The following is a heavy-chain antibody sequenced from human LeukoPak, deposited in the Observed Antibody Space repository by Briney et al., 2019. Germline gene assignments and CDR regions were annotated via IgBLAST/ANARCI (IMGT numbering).Heavy chain of an antibody. J-gene: IGHJ6*03. V-gene: IGHV3-66*01. CDR2: IYSDGST. CDR1: GGSFSGYY. D-gene: IGHD4-11*01. Sequence: ETLSLTCAVYGGSFSGYYMSWVRQAPGKGLEWVSIIYSDGSTYYADSVKGRFTISRDNSKNTLYLQMNSLRAEDTAVYYCARDRTGQQLISRKDYYYMDVWGKGTTVTISS. CDR3: ARDRTGQQLISRKDYYYMDV.